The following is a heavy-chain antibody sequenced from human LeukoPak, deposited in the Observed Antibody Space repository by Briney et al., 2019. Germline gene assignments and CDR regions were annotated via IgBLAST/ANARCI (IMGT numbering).Heavy chain of an antibody. Sequence: SETLSLTCAAYGGSFSGYYWSWIRQPPGKGLEWIGEINHSGSTNYNPSLKSRVTISVDTSKNQFSLKLSSVTAADTAVYYCARRKRYSSSWWTEDKNWFDPWGQGTLVTVSS. D-gene: IGHD6-13*01. CDR2: INHSGST. V-gene: IGHV4-34*01. CDR3: ARRKRYSSSWWTEDKNWFDP. J-gene: IGHJ5*02. CDR1: GGSFSGYY.